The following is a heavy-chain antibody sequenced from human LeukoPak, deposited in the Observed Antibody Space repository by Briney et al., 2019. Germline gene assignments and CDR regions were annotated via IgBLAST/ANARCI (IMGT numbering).Heavy chain of an antibody. CDR2: IIPIFGTA. V-gene: IGHV1-69*13. CDR1: GGTFSSYA. Sequence: VASVKVSCKASGGTFSSYAISWVRQDPGQGLEWMGGIIPIFGTANYAQKFQGRVTITADESTSPAYMELSSLRSDDTAVYDCASLPYCSSTSCFPVYFQQWGQGTLVTVSS. CDR3: ASLPYCSSTSCFPVYFQQ. D-gene: IGHD2-2*01. J-gene: IGHJ1*01.